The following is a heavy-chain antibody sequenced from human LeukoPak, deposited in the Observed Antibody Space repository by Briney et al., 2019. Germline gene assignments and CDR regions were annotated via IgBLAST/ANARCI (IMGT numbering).Heavy chain of an antibody. D-gene: IGHD2-15*01. CDR3: ARVVSAGGPPALFDY. J-gene: IGHJ4*02. CDR2: IYYSGST. V-gene: IGHV4-59*01. Sequence: SETLSLTCTVSGGSISSYYWSWIRQPPGKGLEWIGYIYYSGSTNYNPSLKSRVTISVDTSKNQFSLKLSSVTAADTAVYYCARVVSAGGPPALFDYWGQGTLVTVSS. CDR1: GGSISSYY.